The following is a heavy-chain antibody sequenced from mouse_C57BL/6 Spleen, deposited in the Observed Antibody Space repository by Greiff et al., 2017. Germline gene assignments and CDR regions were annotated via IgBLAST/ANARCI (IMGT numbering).Heavy chain of an antibody. CDR2: ISDGGSYT. CDR3: ARYGYDVGNWYFDV. J-gene: IGHJ1*03. Sequence: EVMLVESGGGLVKPGGSLKLSCAASGFTFSSYAMSWVRQTPEKRLEWVATISDGGSYTYYPDNVKGRFTISRDNAKNNLYLQMSHLKSEDTAMYYCARYGYDVGNWYFDVWGTGTTVTVSS. V-gene: IGHV5-4*03. CDR1: GFTFSSYA. D-gene: IGHD2-2*01.